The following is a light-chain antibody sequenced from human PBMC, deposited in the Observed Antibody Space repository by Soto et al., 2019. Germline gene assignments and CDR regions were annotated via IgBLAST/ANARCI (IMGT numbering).Light chain of an antibody. CDR3: SSYGATSTL. Sequence: QSVLTQPASVSGSPGQSITIPCTGSSSDIGLYTFVSWYQQHPGKAPKLLIYDVSYRPSGISDRFSGSQSGNTASLTISGLQPEDEADYYCSSYGATSTLFGGGTKLTVL. V-gene: IGLV2-14*03. CDR2: DVS. CDR1: SSDIGLYTF. J-gene: IGLJ2*01.